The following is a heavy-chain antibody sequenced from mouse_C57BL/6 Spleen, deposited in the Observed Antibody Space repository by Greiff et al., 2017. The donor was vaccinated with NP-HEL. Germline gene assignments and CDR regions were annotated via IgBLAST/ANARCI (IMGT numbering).Heavy chain of an antibody. D-gene: IGHD6-1*01. CDR2: FDPSDSYT. CDR3: ARGSPHV. J-gene: IGHJ1*03. V-gene: IGHV1-69*01. CDR1: GYTFTSYW. Sequence: VQLQQPGAELVMPGASVKLSCKASGYTFTSYWMHWVKQRPGQGLEWIGEFDPSDSYTNYNQKFKGKSTLTVDKSSSPAYMQLSSLTAEDSAVYYCARGSPHVWGTGTTVTVSS.